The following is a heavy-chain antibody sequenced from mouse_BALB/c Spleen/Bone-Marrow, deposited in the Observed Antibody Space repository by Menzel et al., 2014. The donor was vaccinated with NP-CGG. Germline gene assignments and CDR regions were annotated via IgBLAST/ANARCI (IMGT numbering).Heavy chain of an antibody. CDR2: ISSGGGST. D-gene: IGHD1-1*01. CDR1: GFAFSSYD. J-gene: IGHJ2*01. CDR3: ARRLRYYFDY. V-gene: IGHV5-12-1*01. Sequence: EVNVVESGGGLVKPGGSLKLSCAASGFAFSSYDMSWVRQTPEKRLEWVAYISSGGGSTYYPDTVKGRFTISRDNAKNTLYLQMSSLKSEDTAMYYCARRLRYYFDYWGQGTTLTVSS.